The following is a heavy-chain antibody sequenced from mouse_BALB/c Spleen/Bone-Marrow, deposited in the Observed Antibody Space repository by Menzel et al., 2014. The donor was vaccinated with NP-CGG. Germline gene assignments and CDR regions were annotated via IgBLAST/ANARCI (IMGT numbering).Heavy chain of an antibody. CDR2: INPSNGGT. V-gene: IGHV1S81*02. J-gene: IGHJ3*01. Sequence: VQLVESGAELVKPGASAKLSCKASGYTFTSYYMYWVKQRPGQGLEWIGGINPSNGGTNFNEKFKSKATLTVDKSSSTAYMQLSRLTSEDSAVYYCTRGLRAWFAYWGQGTLVTVSA. CDR3: TRGLRAWFAY. CDR1: GYTFTSYY. D-gene: IGHD3-1*01.